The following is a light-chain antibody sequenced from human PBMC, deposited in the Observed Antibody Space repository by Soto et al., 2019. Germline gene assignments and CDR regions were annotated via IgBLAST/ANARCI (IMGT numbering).Light chain of an antibody. Sequence: EIVMTQSPATLSVSPGERATLSCRASHNIRTYLAWYQQRPGQAPRLLIHDASARATGIPARFSGSGSGTDFTLTISRLEPEDFAVYYCQQYVSSPLTFGGGTKVDIK. CDR2: DAS. J-gene: IGKJ4*01. V-gene: IGKV3-20*01. CDR1: HNIRTY. CDR3: QQYVSSPLT.